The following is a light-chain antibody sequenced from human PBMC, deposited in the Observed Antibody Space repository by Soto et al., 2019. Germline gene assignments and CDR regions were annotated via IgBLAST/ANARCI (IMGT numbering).Light chain of an antibody. CDR2: GAS. Sequence: EIVMTQSPATLSVSPGERATLYCKASQRISSNLAWYQQKPGQPPRLLIYGASTRATGIPARFSGSGSGTDFTLTISSLEPEDFAVYYCQQRSNWLTFGGGTKVDIK. V-gene: IGKV3-15*01. CDR1: QRISSN. CDR3: QQRSNWLT. J-gene: IGKJ4*01.